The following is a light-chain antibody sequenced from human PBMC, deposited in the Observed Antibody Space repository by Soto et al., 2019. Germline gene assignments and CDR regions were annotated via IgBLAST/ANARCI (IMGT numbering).Light chain of an antibody. CDR2: EVS. CDR1: SSDIGRYNY. J-gene: IGLJ3*02. Sequence: QSALTQPASVSGSPGQSITISCTGTSSDIGRYNYVSRYQQHPGRAPKLMIYEVSNRPSGVSDRFSGSKSGNTASLTISGLQAEDEADYYCSSYTTSSTWLFAGGTKLTVL. V-gene: IGLV2-14*01. CDR3: SSYTTSSTWL.